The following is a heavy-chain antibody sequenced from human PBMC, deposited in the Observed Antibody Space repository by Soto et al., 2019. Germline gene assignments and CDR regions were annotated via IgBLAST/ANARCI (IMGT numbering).Heavy chain of an antibody. D-gene: IGHD4-17*01. CDR1: GGSVSSGDYY. J-gene: IGHJ4*02. Sequence: QVQLQESGPGLVKPSQTLSLTCSVSGGSVSSGDYYWSWIRQHPGKGLEWIGYIYYSGSTYYNPSLKRRVTISVDTSKNQCSLKLGSVTAADTAVYYCARAPSYGGNSEEFDYWGQGTLVTVSS. CDR3: ARAPSYGGNSEEFDY. V-gene: IGHV4-31*03. CDR2: IYYSGST.